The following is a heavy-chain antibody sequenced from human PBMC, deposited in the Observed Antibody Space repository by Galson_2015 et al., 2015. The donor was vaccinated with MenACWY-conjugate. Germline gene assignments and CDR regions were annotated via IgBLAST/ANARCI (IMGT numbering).Heavy chain of an antibody. CDR1: GDSFNTYR. D-gene: IGHD4-17*01. Sequence: SVKVSCKASGDSFNTYRFNWIRQAPGQGPEWLGGIILVFHATAYAQRFQGRLTITAAAYTRTVYMELSSLRSDDTAIYYCARPGGDYEQRTFFDYWGQGTLVTVSS. J-gene: IGHJ4*02. CDR2: IILVFHAT. CDR3: ARPGGDYEQRTFFDY. V-gene: IGHV1-69*13.